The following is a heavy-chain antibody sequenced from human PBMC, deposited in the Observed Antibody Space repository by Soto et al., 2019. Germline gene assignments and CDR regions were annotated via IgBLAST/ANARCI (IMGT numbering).Heavy chain of an antibody. CDR3: ARVWELIGWFDP. CDR2: IYHSGST. Sequence: PSETLSLTCAVSGGSISSSNWWSWVRQPPGKGLEWIGEIYHSGSTNYNPSLKSRVTISVDKSKNQFSLRLSSVTAADTAVYYCARVWELIGWFDPWGQGTLVTVSS. D-gene: IGHD1-26*01. V-gene: IGHV4-4*02. J-gene: IGHJ5*02. CDR1: GGSISSSNW.